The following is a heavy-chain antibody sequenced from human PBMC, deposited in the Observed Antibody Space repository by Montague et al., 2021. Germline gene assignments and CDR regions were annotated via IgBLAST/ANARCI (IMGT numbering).Heavy chain of an antibody. J-gene: IGHJ4*02. CDR2: MYYSGST. Sequence: TLSLTCTVSGDSLSSVGYSWTWIRQRPGKGLEWIGYMYYSGSTYYNPSLKSRVTISGDTSKNHFSLRLTSVTAADTAVYYCVSGRLATGDFDYWGQGTLVTVSS. CDR1: GDSLSSVGYS. D-gene: IGHD6-13*01. CDR3: VSGRLATGDFDY. V-gene: IGHV4-31*03.